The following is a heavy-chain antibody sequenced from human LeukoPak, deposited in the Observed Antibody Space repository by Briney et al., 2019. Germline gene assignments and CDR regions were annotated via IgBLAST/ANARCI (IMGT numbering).Heavy chain of an antibody. V-gene: IGHV3-13*03. CDR1: GFTCRSYD. CDR3: ARGQLVPIVLMVYERSYFDY. CDR2: IGIPGDT. J-gene: IGHJ4*02. D-gene: IGHD2-8*01. Sequence: PGGSLRLSCAACGFTCRSYDMHWVRQATGKGLEWVSGIGIPGDTYYPGSVKGQFSVSRENAKNYLSLQMNSLRAGDTAVYYCARGQLVPIVLMVYERSYFDYWGQGTLVTVSS.